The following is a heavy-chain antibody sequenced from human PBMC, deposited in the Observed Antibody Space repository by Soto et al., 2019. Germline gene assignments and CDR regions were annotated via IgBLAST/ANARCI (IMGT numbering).Heavy chain of an antibody. CDR2: IYHSGST. D-gene: IGHD2-2*01. Sequence: ASETLSLTCTVSGGSISSGDYYWSWIRQPPGKGLEWIGYIYHSGSTYYNPSLKSRVTISVDRSKNQFSLKLSSVTAADTAVYYCARTATLSHFDYWGQGTLVTVSS. V-gene: IGHV4-30-2*01. J-gene: IGHJ4*02. CDR1: GGSISSGDYY. CDR3: ARTATLSHFDY.